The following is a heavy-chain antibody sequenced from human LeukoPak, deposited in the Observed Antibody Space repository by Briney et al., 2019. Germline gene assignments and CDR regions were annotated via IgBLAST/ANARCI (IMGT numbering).Heavy chain of an antibody. J-gene: IGHJ4*02. Sequence: PGGSLRLSCAASGFTLRNYWMHWVRQVPGRGLVWVSRISGDGTGTNYADSVKGRFTISRDNAKNTVYLQINNLRAEETAVYFCARYSSSSGGPSYFLDYWGQGTLVTVSS. D-gene: IGHD6-6*01. V-gene: IGHV3-74*01. CDR2: ISGDGTGT. CDR1: GFTLRNYW. CDR3: ARYSSSSGGPSYFLDY.